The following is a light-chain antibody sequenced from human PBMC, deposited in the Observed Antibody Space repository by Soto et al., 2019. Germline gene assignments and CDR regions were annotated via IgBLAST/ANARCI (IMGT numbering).Light chain of an antibody. CDR3: QQYGSSLVT. CDR1: QSVSSSY. V-gene: IGKV3-20*01. Sequence: EIVLTQSPGTLSLSPGERATLSCRASQSVSSSYLAWYQQKPGQAPRLLIYGASSRATGIPDRFSGSGSGTDCTLTISRLEPEDLAVYYCQQYGSSLVTFGPGTKVDIK. J-gene: IGKJ3*01. CDR2: GAS.